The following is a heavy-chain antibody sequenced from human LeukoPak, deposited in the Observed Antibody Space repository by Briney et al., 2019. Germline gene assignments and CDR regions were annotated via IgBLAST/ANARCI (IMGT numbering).Heavy chain of an antibody. J-gene: IGHJ4*02. Sequence: GGSLRLSCAASGFTFSSYAMHWVRQAPGKGLEWVAVISYDGSNKYCADSVKGRFTISRDNSKNTLYLQMNSLRAEDTAVYYCARDLARWLQTEYYFDYWGQGTLVTVSS. D-gene: IGHD5-24*01. CDR2: ISYDGSNK. CDR1: GFTFSSYA. CDR3: ARDLARWLQTEYYFDY. V-gene: IGHV3-30*04.